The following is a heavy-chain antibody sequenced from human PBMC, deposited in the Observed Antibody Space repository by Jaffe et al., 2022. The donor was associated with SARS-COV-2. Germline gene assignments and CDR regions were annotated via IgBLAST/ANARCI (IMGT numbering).Heavy chain of an antibody. CDR3: TNYDTSGPTFEY. J-gene: IGHJ4*02. CDR2: IRSKANNYAT. CDR1: GFTFSGSA. D-gene: IGHD3-22*01. V-gene: IGHV3-73*02. Sequence: EVQLVESGGGLVQPGGSLKLSCAASGFTFSGSAMHWVRQASGKGLEWVGRIRSKANNYATSYAASVKGRFTISRDDSRNTAYLQMNSLKTEDTAVYFCTNYDTSGPTFEYWGQGTLVTVFS.